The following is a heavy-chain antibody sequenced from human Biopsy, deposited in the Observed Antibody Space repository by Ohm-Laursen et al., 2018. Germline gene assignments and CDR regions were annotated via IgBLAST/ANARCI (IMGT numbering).Heavy chain of an antibody. D-gene: IGHD3-9*01. Sequence: ASVKVSCKASGYSFTKYYINWVRQAPGQGLEWMGIINPTGGTTSYAEKFQGRVTLTRDKSTDTVYLELNSLIYEDTALYYCARDETGSSVFGPYYYGMDVWGQGTTVTVSS. J-gene: IGHJ6*02. CDR2: INPTGGTT. V-gene: IGHV1-46*01. CDR1: GYSFTKYY. CDR3: ARDETGSSVFGPYYYGMDV.